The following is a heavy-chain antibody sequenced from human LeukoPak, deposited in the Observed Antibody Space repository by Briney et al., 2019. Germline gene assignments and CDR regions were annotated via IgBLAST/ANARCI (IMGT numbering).Heavy chain of an antibody. CDR1: GGSISSGSYY. J-gene: IGHJ6*03. V-gene: IGHV4-61*02. CDR2: IYTSGST. Sequence: SQTLSLTYTVSGGSISSGSYYWSWIRQPAGKGLEWIGRIYTSGSTNYNPSLKSRVTISVDTSKNQFSLKLSSVTAADTAVYYCARADYYYYMDVWGKGTTVTVSS. CDR3: ARADYYYYMDV.